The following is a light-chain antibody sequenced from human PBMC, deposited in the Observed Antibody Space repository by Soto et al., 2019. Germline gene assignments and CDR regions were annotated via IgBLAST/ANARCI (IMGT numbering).Light chain of an antibody. CDR1: QIVTINS. V-gene: IGKV3-20*01. CDR2: AAS. J-gene: IGKJ3*01. CDR3: QQYGDSPFT. Sequence: EVVLTQSPGTLSLSPGERATLSCRASQIVTINSLAWYQQKPGQPPRLLIYAASTRASAIPDRFSGSGSGPDFTLTISRLQPEDFALYYCQQYGDSPFTFGPGTRVDVK.